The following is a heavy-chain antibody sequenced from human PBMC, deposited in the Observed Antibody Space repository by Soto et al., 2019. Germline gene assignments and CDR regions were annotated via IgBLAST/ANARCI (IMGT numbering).Heavy chain of an antibody. V-gene: IGHV2-5*02. D-gene: IGHD3-10*01. CDR3: AHLYCFGSGRQFDGMDV. CDR1: GFSLSTSGVG. J-gene: IGHJ6*02. CDR2: IYWDDDK. Sequence: QITLKESGPTLVKPTQTLTLTCTFSGFSLSTSGVGVGWIRQPLGKALEWLALIYWDDDKRYSPSLKSSLTITMDTAKKRLVLIIANMDPVNTANYYCAHLYCFGSGRQFDGMDVWGQGTTVTV.